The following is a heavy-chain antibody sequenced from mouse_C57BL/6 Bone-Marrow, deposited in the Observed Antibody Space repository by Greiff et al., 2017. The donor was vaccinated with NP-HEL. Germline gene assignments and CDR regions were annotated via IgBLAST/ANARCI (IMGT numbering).Heavy chain of an antibody. V-gene: IGHV5-17*01. CDR1: GFTFSDYG. D-gene: IGHD2-2*01. CDR3: ARGTMVTRGVYYYAMDY. Sequence: EVQLQQSGGGLVKPGGSLKLSCAASGFTFSDYGMHWVRQAPEKGLEWVAYISSGSSTIYYADTVKGRFTISRDNAKNTLFLQMTSLRSEDTAMYYCARGTMVTRGVYYYAMDYWGQGTSVTVSS. CDR2: ISSGSSTI. J-gene: IGHJ4*01.